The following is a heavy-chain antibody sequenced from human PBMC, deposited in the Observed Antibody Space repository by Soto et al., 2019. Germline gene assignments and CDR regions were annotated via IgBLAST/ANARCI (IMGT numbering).Heavy chain of an antibody. D-gene: IGHD3-3*01. CDR2: IYYSGST. J-gene: IGHJ3*02. Sequence: SETLSLTCTVSGGSISSYYWSWIRQPPGKGLEWIGYIYYSGSTNYNPSLKSRVTISVDTSKNQFSLKLSSVTAADTAVYYCARALRFLEWFDSLAFDIWGQGTMVTVSS. CDR1: GGSISSYY. V-gene: IGHV4-59*01. CDR3: ARALRFLEWFDSLAFDI.